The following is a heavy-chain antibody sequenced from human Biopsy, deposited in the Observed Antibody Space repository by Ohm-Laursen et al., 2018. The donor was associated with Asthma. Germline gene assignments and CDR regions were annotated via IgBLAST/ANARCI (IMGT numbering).Heavy chain of an antibody. CDR2: IMTVFGTT. CDR3: ARCQVGYSSGWSLLLKKIYYSGMDV. J-gene: IGHJ6*02. V-gene: IGHV1-69*13. Sequence: GASVKVSCNAPGGTFSNFAISWVRQAPGQGLEWLGEIMTVFGTTNYAQKFQGRATITADESTSTAYMEVTSLRSEDTAIYYCARCQVGYSSGWSLLLKKIYYSGMDVWGQGTAVTVSS. D-gene: IGHD6-19*01. CDR1: GGTFSNFA.